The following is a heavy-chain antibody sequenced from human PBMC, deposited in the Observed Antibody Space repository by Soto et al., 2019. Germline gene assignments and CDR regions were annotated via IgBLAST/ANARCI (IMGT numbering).Heavy chain of an antibody. V-gene: IGHV1-69*02. CDR1: GGTFSSYT. CDR2: IIPILGIA. J-gene: IGHJ2*01. Sequence: QVQLVQSGAEVKKPGSSVKVSCKASGGTFSSYTISWVRQAPGQGLEWMGRIIPILGIANYAQKFQGRVTITADKPTSTAYMELSSLRSEDTAVYYCASPLRDGYNPLDWYFDLWGRGTLVTVSS. CDR3: ASPLRDGYNPLDWYFDL. D-gene: IGHD5-12*01.